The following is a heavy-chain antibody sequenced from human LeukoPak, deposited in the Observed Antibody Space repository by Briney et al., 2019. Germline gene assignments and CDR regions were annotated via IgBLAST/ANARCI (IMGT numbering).Heavy chain of an antibody. CDR2: ISSSSSYI. J-gene: IGHJ6*03. CDR1: GFTFSSYS. V-gene: IGHV3-21*01. CDR3: AREIYSYPYYYHYYMDV. D-gene: IGHD5-18*01. Sequence: GGSLRLSCAASGFTFSSYSMNWVRQAPGKGLEWVSSISSSSSYIYYADSVKGRFTISRDNAKNSLYLQMNSLRAEDTAVYYCAREIYSYPYYYHYYMDVWGKGTTVTVSS.